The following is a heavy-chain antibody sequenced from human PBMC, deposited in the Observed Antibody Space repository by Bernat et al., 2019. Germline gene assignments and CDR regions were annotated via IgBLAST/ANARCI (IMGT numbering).Heavy chain of an antibody. J-gene: IGHJ4*02. CDR1: GFTFRSIA. D-gene: IGHD4-11*01. V-gene: IGHV3-23*01. CDR2: ISGGGETI. CDR3: AKTGMTTRPYAY. Sequence: EVQGLEAGGGLVQPGGFLRLSCAASGFTFRSIAMNWGRQAPGTGLEWVSAISGGGETIFYADHVKGGFTSSRDNSKTTLYLQLNSLTAGDTAVYYSAKTGMTTRPYAYRGRGTLVPVSS.